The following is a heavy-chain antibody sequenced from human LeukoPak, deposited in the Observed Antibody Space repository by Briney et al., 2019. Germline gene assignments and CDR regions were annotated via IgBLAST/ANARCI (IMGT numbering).Heavy chain of an antibody. J-gene: IGHJ4*02. CDR3: ARGKGGIAARGYFDY. V-gene: IGHV4-34*01. CDR1: GGSFSGYY. D-gene: IGHD6-6*01. CDR2: INHSGST. Sequence: PSETLSLTCAVYGGSFSGYYWSWIRQPPGKGLEWIGEINHSGSTNYNPSLKSRVTISLDTSKNQFSLRLSSVTAADTAVYYCARGKGGIAARGYFDYWGQGTLVTVSS.